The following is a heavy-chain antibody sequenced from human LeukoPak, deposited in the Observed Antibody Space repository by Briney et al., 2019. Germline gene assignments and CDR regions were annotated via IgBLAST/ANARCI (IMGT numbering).Heavy chain of an antibody. J-gene: IGHJ3*02. CDR2: ISTSRSYI. Sequence: GWSLTLSCEASGFTFSSYSMNWLRQAPGQGLDWVSFISTSRSYIYYADSVKGRFTISKHNAKNSLYLQMNSLRVEDTAVYYCARVWLSSGWQMNYAFDIWGQGTVVTVSS. CDR3: ARVWLSSGWQMNYAFDI. CDR1: GFTFSSYS. V-gene: IGHV3-21*01. D-gene: IGHD6-19*01.